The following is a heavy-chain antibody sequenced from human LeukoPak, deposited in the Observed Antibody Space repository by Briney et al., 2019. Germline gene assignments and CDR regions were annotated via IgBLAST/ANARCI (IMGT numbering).Heavy chain of an antibody. V-gene: IGHV4-59*01. J-gene: IGHJ3*02. CDR3: ARDLGDYYYDSSGSKGAFDI. CDR2: IYYSGST. Sequence: SETLSLTCTVSGGSISSYYWSWIRQPPGKGLEWIGYIYYSGSTNYNPSLKSRVTISVDTSKNQFSLKLSSVTAADTAVYYCARDLGDYYYDSSGSKGAFDIWGQGTMVTVSS. D-gene: IGHD3-22*01. CDR1: GGSISSYY.